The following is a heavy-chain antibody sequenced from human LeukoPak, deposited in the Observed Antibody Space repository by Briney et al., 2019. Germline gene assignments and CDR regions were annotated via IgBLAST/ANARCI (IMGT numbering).Heavy chain of an antibody. CDR3: ARLYSSSSGLRASDY. CDR1: GFTFSSYE. V-gene: IGHV3-48*03. D-gene: IGHD6-6*01. Sequence: GGSLRLSCAASGFTFSSYEMNWVRQAPAKGLEWVSYISSRGTTTYYADSVKGRFTISRDDAKNSLYLHMNSLRVEDTAVYYCARLYSSSSGLRASDYWGQGTLVTVSS. CDR2: ISSRGTTT. J-gene: IGHJ4*02.